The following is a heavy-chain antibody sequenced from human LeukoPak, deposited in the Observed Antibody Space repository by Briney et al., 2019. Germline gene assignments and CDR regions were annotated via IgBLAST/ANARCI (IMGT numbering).Heavy chain of an antibody. J-gene: IGHJ6*02. Sequence: SETLSLICTVSGDSISSYYWSWIRQPPGKGLEWIGYIYYSERPNYNPPLKSRVTLSVNTSKNHFFSKLRSVNAPGTAVYYCARQLYYYGMDVWGQGTTVTVSS. CDR3: ARQLYYYGMDV. CDR1: GDSISSYY. V-gene: IGHV4-59*08. CDR2: IYYSERP.